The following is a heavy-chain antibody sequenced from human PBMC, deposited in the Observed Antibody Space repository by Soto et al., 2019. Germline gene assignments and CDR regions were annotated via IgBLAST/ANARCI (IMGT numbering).Heavy chain of an antibody. CDR1: GFTFSSYW. D-gene: IGHD3-3*01. V-gene: IGHV3-74*01. J-gene: IGHJ6*02. CDR2: INSDGGST. Sequence: EVQLVESGGGLVQPGGSLRLSCAASGFTFSSYWMHWVRQAPGKGLVWVSRINSDGGSTSYADSVKGRFTISRDNAKNTLYLQMNSLRAEDTAVYYCARDQTYYDFWSGYYSDDYYYGMDVWGQGTTVTVSS. CDR3: ARDQTYYDFWSGYYSDDYYYGMDV.